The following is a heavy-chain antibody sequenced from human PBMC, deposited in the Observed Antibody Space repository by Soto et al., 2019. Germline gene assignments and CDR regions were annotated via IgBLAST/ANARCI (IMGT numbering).Heavy chain of an antibody. D-gene: IGHD2-8*01. Sequence: GGSLRLSCAASGFTFSTYAMHWVRQAPGKGLEWVAVISYDGSSEYYADSVKGRFTMSRDSSDNTVYLQMNSLRVEDTAVYYFARDESLPGNGKIDYWGQGTLVTVSS. CDR1: GFTFSTYA. J-gene: IGHJ4*02. CDR3: ARDESLPGNGKIDY. V-gene: IGHV3-30-3*01. CDR2: ISYDGSSE.